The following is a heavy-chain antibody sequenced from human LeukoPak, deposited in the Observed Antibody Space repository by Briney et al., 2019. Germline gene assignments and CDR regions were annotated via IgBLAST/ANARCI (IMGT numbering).Heavy chain of an antibody. V-gene: IGHV4-59*01. CDR1: GVSITTYY. J-gene: IGHJ4*02. CDR2: IYYSGNT. D-gene: IGHD2-2*02. CDR3: ARAYTSWSFDY. Sequence: PSETLSLTFNVSGVSITTYYWSWIRQPPGKGLEWIGFIYYSGNTNYNPSLKSRVTITVDTSKNQFSKKLSSVTAADTAVYYCARAYTSWSFDYWGQGTLVTVSS.